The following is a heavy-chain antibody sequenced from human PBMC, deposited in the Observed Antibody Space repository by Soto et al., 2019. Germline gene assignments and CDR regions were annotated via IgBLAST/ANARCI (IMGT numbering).Heavy chain of an antibody. D-gene: IGHD2-2*02. CDR3: ARGVGLYSNYDY. J-gene: IGHJ4*02. CDR1: GYTFTSYA. V-gene: IGHV1-3*01. Sequence: QVQLVQSGAEVKKPGASVKVSCKASGYTFTSYAMHWVRQAPGKRLEWMGWINAGNGNTKYSPTFQGRVTITRDTSASTAYMELSSLRSEDTAVYYCARGVGLYSNYDYWGQGTLVTVSS. CDR2: INAGNGNT.